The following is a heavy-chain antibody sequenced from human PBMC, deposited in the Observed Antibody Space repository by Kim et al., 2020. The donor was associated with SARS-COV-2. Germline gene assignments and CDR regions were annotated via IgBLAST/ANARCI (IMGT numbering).Heavy chain of an antibody. D-gene: IGHD3-10*01. J-gene: IGHJ6*02. CDR2: IIPIFGTA. CDR1: GGTFSSYA. Sequence: SVKVSCKASGGTFSSYAISWVRQAPGQGLEWMGGIIPIFGTANYAQKFQGRVTITADESTSTAYMELSSLRSEDTAVYYCARDQSLLWFGPYGMDVWGQGTTVTVSS. CDR3: ARDQSLLWFGPYGMDV. V-gene: IGHV1-69*13.